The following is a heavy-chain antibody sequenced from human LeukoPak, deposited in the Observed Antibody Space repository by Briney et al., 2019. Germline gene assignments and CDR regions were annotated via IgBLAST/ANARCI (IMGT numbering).Heavy chain of an antibody. Sequence: SETLSLTCTVSGGSISSGGYYWSWIRQHPGKGLEWIGYIYYSGSTYYNPSLKSRVTISVDTSKNQFSLKLSSVTAADTAVYYCARWHSSSWYYFDYWGQGTLVTVSS. CDR1: GGSISSGGYY. CDR3: ARWHSSSWYYFDY. J-gene: IGHJ4*02. D-gene: IGHD6-13*01. CDR2: IYYSGST. V-gene: IGHV4-31*03.